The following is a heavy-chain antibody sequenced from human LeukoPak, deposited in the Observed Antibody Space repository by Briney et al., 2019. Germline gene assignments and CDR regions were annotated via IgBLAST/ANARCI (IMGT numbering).Heavy chain of an antibody. J-gene: IGHJ4*02. CDR2: ISSSGDIR. D-gene: IGHD2-15*01. CDR1: GFPSGGYE. Sequence: GGSLRPSCPPSGFPSGGYEMTWVRRVPGKGLEWVSYISSSGDIRSYADSVKGRFTISRDNAKNSLYLQMSTLRAEDTGVYYCARAVGSDWGQGTLVTVSS. V-gene: IGHV3-48*03. CDR3: ARAVGSD.